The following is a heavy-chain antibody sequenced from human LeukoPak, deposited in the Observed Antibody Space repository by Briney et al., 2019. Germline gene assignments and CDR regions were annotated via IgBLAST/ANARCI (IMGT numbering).Heavy chain of an antibody. CDR3: ARSPYSSGWYGVGY. CDR1: GFTFSSYA. D-gene: IGHD6-19*01. Sequence: GGSLRLSCAASGFTFSSYAMHWVRQAPGKGLEWVAVISYDGSNKYYADSVKGRFTISRDNSKNTLHLQMNSLRAEDTAVYYCARSPYSSGWYGVGYWGQGTLVTVSS. J-gene: IGHJ4*02. CDR2: ISYDGSNK. V-gene: IGHV3-30-3*01.